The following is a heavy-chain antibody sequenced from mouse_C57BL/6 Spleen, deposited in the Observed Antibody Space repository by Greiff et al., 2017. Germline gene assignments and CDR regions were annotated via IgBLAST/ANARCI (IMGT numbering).Heavy chain of an antibody. CDR3: TRNYYGSSRGVFDY. CDR1: GFNINDYY. J-gene: IGHJ2*01. Sequence: VQLQQPGAELVRPGASVKLSCTASGFNINDYYMHWVKQRPGQGLEWIGRIDPADGDTEYAPKFQGKATLTVDTSSNTAYMQLSSMTPEDTAVYYCTRNYYGSSRGVFDYWGQGTTLTVSS. V-gene: IGHV14-1*01. D-gene: IGHD1-1*01. CDR2: IDPADGDT.